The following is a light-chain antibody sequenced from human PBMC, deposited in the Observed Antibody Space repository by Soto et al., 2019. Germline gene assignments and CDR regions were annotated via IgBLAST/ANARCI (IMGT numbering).Light chain of an antibody. CDR2: EVN. CDR3: NSYSSSSTIL. J-gene: IGLJ2*01. V-gene: IGLV2-14*03. Sequence: QSALTQPASVSGSPGQSITISCTGTSSDVGRYDYVSWYQQHPGKAPKLIVYEVNNRSSGVSNRFSGSKSGNTTSLTISGLHPEDEAYYYCNSYSSSSTILFGGGTKLTVL. CDR1: SSDVGRYDY.